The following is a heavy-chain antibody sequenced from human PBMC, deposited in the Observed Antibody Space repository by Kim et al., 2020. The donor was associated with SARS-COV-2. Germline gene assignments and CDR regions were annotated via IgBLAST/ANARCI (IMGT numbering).Heavy chain of an antibody. CDR1: GYTFTGYY. CDR2: INPNSGGT. CDR3: ARDRVSDFWSGYGVDY. J-gene: IGHJ4*02. D-gene: IGHD3-3*01. V-gene: IGHV1-2*02. Sequence: ASVKVSCKASGYTFTGYYMHWVRQAPGQGLEWMGWINPNSGGTNYAQKFQGRVTMTRDTSISTAYMELSRLRSDDTAVYYCARDRVSDFWSGYGVDYWGQGTLVTVSS.